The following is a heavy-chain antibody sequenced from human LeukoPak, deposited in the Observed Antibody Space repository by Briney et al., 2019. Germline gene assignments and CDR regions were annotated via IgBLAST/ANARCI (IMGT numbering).Heavy chain of an antibody. CDR1: VGTFSNYA. V-gene: IGHV1-69*01. J-gene: IGHJ4*02. CDR3: ARGDYYGSGSYSFLGYFDY. D-gene: IGHD3-10*01. Sequence: SVKVSCKASVGTFSNYAINWVRQAPGQGLEWMGGIIPIFGTANYAQKFQGRVTITGDESTSTAYMELSSLRSEDTAVYYCARGDYYGSGSYSFLGYFDYWGQGTLVSVSS. CDR2: IIPIFGTA.